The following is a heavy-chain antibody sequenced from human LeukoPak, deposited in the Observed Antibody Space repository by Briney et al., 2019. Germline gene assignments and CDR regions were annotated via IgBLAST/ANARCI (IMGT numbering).Heavy chain of an antibody. J-gene: IGHJ6*04. Sequence: GGSLRLSCVASGFYYNNYGMNWVRQAPGKGLEWVAGITANSAGRYYADSVQGRFTISRDNSKSTVYLQVNSLRAEDAAVYYCAELGITMIGGVWGKGTTVTISS. CDR2: ITANSAGR. CDR1: GFYYNNYG. V-gene: IGHV3-23*01. CDR3: AELGITMIGGV. D-gene: IGHD3-10*02.